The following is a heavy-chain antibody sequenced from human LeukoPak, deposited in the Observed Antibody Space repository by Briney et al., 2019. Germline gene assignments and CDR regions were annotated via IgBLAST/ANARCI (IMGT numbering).Heavy chain of an antibody. J-gene: IGHJ4*02. D-gene: IGHD6-6*01. CDR2: IYTSGST. CDR3: ARLSSSSFFDY. Sequence: SETLSLTCTVSGASISSGSYYWSWIRQPAGKGLEWIGRIYTSGSTNYNPSLKSRVTLSVDTSKNQFSLKLSSVTAADTAVYYCARLSSSSFFDYWGQGTLVTVSS. V-gene: IGHV4-61*02. CDR1: GASISSGSYY.